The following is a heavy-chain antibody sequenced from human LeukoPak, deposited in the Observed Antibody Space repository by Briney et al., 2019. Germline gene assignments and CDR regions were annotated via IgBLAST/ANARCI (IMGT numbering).Heavy chain of an antibody. CDR1: GFTFSSYS. Sequence: PGGSLRLSCAASGFTFSSYSMNWVRQAPGKGLEWVSRINSDGSRISYADSVKGRFTISRDNAKNTLYLQMNSLRAEDTAVYYCAREGGYTFSWAIDVWGKGTTVTISS. D-gene: IGHD6-13*01. CDR2: INSDGSRI. CDR3: AREGGYTFSWAIDV. J-gene: IGHJ6*03. V-gene: IGHV3-74*01.